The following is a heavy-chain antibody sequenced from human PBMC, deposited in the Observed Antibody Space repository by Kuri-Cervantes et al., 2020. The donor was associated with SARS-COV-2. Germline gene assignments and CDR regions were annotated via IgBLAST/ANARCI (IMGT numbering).Heavy chain of an antibody. CDR3: ARDLGGSNYGGGDY. CDR2: IYYSGSA. Sequence: SCTVSGGSLGSGDYYWTWVRQPPGKGLEWIGNIYYSGSAFYNPSLKSRVTMSLDMSKSQFSLRLTSVTAADTAVYYCARDLGGSNYGGGDYWGQGTLVTVSS. V-gene: IGHV4-30-4*08. D-gene: IGHD4-23*01. J-gene: IGHJ4*02. CDR1: GGSLGSGDYY.